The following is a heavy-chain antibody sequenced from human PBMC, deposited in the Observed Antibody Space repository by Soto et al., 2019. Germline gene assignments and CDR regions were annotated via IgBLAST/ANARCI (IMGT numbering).Heavy chain of an antibody. D-gene: IGHD5-12*01. Sequence: GGSLRLSCAASGFTFSSYGMHWVRQAPGKGLEWVAVIWYDGSNKYYADSVKGRFTISRDNSKNTLYLQMNSLRAEDTAVYYFARDQRQATADYYYYGMDVWGQGTTVTVSS. CDR1: GFTFSSYG. CDR2: IWYDGSNK. V-gene: IGHV3-33*01. J-gene: IGHJ6*02. CDR3: ARDQRQATADYYYYGMDV.